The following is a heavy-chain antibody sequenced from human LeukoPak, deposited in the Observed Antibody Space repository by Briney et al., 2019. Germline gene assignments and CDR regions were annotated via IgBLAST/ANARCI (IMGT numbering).Heavy chain of an antibody. CDR3: ARGARDGYNYYFDY. D-gene: IGHD5-24*01. V-gene: IGHV1-69*04. CDR1: GGTFSSYA. CDR2: IIPILGIA. Sequence: SVKVSCKAPGGTFSSYAISWVRQAPGQGLEWMGRIIPILGIANYAQKFQGRVTTTADKSTSTAYMELSSLRSEDTAVYYCARGARDGYNYYFDYWGQGTLVTVSS. J-gene: IGHJ4*02.